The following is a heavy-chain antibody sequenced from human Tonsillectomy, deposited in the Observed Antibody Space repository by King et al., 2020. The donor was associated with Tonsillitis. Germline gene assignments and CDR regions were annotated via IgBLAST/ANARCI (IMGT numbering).Heavy chain of an antibody. V-gene: IGHV3-53*01. Sequence: VQLVESGGRLIQPGGSLRLSCAVSGVDVSTNYMSWVRQTPGKGLEWVSVVYNDDSTYYADSVKDRFTISRDISKNTLYLQMNSLRGDDTAVYYCARGAVITPVDYWGQGTLVTVSS. D-gene: IGHD4-23*01. CDR2: VYNDDST. J-gene: IGHJ4*02. CDR3: ARGAVITPVDY. CDR1: GVDVSTNY.